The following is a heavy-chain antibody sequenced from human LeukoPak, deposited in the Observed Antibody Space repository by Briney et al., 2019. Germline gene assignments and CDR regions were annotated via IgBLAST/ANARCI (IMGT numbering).Heavy chain of an antibody. V-gene: IGHV3-53*01. CDR2: IYSGGST. J-gene: IGHJ3*02. CDR3: ARDSIDAFDI. Sequence: GGSLRLSRAASGFTVSSNYMSWVRQAPGKGLEWVSVIYSGGSTYYADSVKGRFTISRDNSKNTLYLQMNSLRAEDTAVYYCARDSIDAFDIWGQGTMVTVSS. CDR1: GFTVSSNY.